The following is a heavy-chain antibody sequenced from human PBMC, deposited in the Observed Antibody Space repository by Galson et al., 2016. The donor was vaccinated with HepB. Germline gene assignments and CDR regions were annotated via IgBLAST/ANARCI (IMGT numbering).Heavy chain of an antibody. CDR1: GFRFSATA. V-gene: IGHV3-48*02. CDR3: ARDGLGSCGGGCRQIVDY. Sequence: SLRLSCAAFGFRFSATAMNWFRQAPGKGLEWISYISPDTSAIYYADSVKGRFTISRDNAKNSLYLQMSSLSDDASAVYYCARDGLGSCGGGCRQIVDYWGQGALVTVSS. D-gene: IGHD2-21*01. CDR2: ISPDTSAI. J-gene: IGHJ4*02.